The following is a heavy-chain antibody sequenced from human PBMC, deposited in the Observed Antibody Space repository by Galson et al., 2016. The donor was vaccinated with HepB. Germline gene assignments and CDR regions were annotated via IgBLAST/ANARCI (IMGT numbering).Heavy chain of an antibody. CDR2: IYYSGST. CDR1: GGSINNYY. CDR3: ARQNLIVGFVVLSGFDY. V-gene: IGHV4-59*12. Sequence: SETLSLTCTVSGGSINNYYWSWIRQPPGKGLEWIGYIYYSGSTNYNPSLKRRVTMSVDTSKNQFSLKLSSVTAADTAVYYCARQNLIVGFVVLSGFDYWGQGSLVTVSS. J-gene: IGHJ4*02. D-gene: IGHD1-26*01.